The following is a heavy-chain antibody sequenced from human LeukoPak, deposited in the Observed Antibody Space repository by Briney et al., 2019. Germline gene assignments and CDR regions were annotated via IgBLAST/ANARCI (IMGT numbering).Heavy chain of an antibody. J-gene: IGHJ6*04. CDR3: ARGRDARRITIFGVARGSLDV. CDR2: MNPNSGNT. V-gene: IGHV1-8*02. CDR1: GYTFTSYG. Sequence: GASVKVSCKASGYTFTSYGISWVRQATGQGLEWMGWMNPNSGNTGYAQKFQGRVTMTRNTSISTAYMELSSLRSEDTAVYYCARGRDARRITIFGVARGSLDVWGKGTTVTVSS. D-gene: IGHD3-3*01.